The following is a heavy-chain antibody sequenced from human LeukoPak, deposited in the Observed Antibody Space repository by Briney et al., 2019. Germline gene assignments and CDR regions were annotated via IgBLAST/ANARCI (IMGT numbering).Heavy chain of an antibody. V-gene: IGHV4-39*07. CDR3: ARYSGSYPHDAFEI. D-gene: IGHD1-26*01. J-gene: IGHJ3*02. CDR1: GDSISTSNSY. Sequence: SETLSLTCTVSGDSISTSNSYWGWIRQPPGKGLEWIGSIYYSGNTYYNASLKSRVTISVDTSKNQFSLKLRSVTAADTAVYYCARYSGSYPHDAFEIWGQGTMVTVSS. CDR2: IYYSGNT.